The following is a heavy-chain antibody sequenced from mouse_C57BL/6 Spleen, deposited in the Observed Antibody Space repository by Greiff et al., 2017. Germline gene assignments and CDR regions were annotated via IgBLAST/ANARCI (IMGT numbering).Heavy chain of an antibody. D-gene: IGHD1-1*01. Sequence: QVQLQQPGTELVKPGASVKLSCKASGYTFTSYWMHWVKQRPGQGLEWIGNINPSNGGTNYNEKFKSKATLTVDKSSSTAYMQLSSLTSEDSAVYYCARGIGYYGLWYFDVWGTGTTVTVSS. CDR3: ARGIGYYGLWYFDV. CDR1: GYTFTSYW. V-gene: IGHV1-53*01. J-gene: IGHJ1*03. CDR2: INPSNGGT.